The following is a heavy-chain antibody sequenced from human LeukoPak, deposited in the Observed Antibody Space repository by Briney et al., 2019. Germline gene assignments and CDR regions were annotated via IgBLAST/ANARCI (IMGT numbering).Heavy chain of an antibody. CDR3: ARITYDFWSGYYMPDDP. J-gene: IGHJ5*02. CDR1: GYTFTNYG. V-gene: IGHV1-18*01. CDR2: ISIYNGNT. D-gene: IGHD3-3*01. Sequence: ASAKVSCKASGYTFTNYGISWVRQAPGQGLEWMGWISIYNGNTDYAQKLRGRVTMTTDTSTSTAYMELRSLRSDDTAVYYCARITYDFWSGYYMPDDPWGQGTLVTVSS.